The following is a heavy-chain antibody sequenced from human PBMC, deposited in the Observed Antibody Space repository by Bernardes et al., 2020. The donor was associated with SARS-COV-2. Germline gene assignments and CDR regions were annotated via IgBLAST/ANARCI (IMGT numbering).Heavy chain of an antibody. CDR2: ISSGSTHT. D-gene: IGHD5-18*01. V-gene: IGHV3-11*06. CDR3: ARGYRGYSYGYLSY. CDR1: GFTFSDYY. Sequence: GGSLRLSCAASGFTFSDYYMSWIRQAPGKGLELVSYISSGSTHTRYAASVEGRFTISRDNTKNSLFLQMNSLRAEDTAVYYCARGYRGYSYGYLSYWGQGVLLTVSS. J-gene: IGHJ4*02.